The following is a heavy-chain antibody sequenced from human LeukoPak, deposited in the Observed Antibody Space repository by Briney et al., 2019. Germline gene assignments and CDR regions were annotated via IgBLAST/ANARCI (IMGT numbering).Heavy chain of an antibody. Sequence: PGGSLRLSCAASGSTSSDYYMSWIRQAPGKGLEWISYISSSGPTIYYVDSVKGRFIISRDNAKNSLYLQMNSLRVEDTAVYYCTFVRDTSSSVWYFDLWGRGTLVTVSS. V-gene: IGHV3-11*01. CDR3: TFVRDTSSSVWYFDL. CDR1: GSTSSDYY. CDR2: ISSSGPTI. J-gene: IGHJ2*01. D-gene: IGHD6-6*01.